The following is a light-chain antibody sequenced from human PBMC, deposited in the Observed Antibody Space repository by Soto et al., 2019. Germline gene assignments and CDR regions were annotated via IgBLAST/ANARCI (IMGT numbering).Light chain of an antibody. V-gene: IGKV3-15*01. CDR1: QSVSSN. CDR3: QQYNDWPQT. J-gene: IGKJ1*01. CDR2: GAS. Sequence: EIVLTQSPATLSVSPGERATLSCRASQSVSSNLAWYQQMPGQAPRLLIYGASTRATGLPARFSGSGSGTELTLTIRSLQSEDFAVYYCQQYNDWPQTFGQGTKVEIK.